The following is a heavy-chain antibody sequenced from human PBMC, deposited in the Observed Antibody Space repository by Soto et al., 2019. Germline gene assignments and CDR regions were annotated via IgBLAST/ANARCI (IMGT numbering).Heavy chain of an antibody. CDR2: IIPMFDTP. V-gene: IGHV1-69*01. Sequence: QVQLVQSETEVKKPGSAVNVSCKASGGTFNTYAMNWVRQAPGQGLEWMGGIIPMFDTPRYAQKFQGRVTITVDESTTTAYMELSSLRSDDTAVYYCTRSIGSGGVIGGFDYWGQGTLVTVSA. D-gene: IGHD3-16*02. CDR3: TRSIGSGGVIGGFDY. CDR1: GGTFNTYA. J-gene: IGHJ4*02.